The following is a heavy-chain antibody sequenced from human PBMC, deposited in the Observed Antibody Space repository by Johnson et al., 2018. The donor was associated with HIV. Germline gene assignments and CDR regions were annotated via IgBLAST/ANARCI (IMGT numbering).Heavy chain of an antibody. Sequence: VQLVESGGGLVKPGGSLRLSCVASGFTFSDAWMRWVRQAPGKGLEWVGRIKRKAAGGATDYAAPVKGRFNISSNDAKNTVYLQLNSLKTEDTAVYFCTTDPIVLGYWYQSSPWGQGTMVTGSS. CDR2: IKRKAAGGAT. D-gene: IGHD3-22*01. CDR3: TTDPIVLGYWYQSSP. J-gene: IGHJ3*01. CDR1: GFTFSDAW. V-gene: IGHV3-15*01.